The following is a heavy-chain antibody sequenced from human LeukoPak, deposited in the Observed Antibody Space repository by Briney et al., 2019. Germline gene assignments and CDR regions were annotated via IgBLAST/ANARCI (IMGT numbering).Heavy chain of an antibody. CDR2: ISAYNGNT. CDR3: AVGVAGTKGIDY. V-gene: IGHV1-18*01. D-gene: IGHD6-19*01. J-gene: IGHJ4*02. CDR1: GYTFTSYA. Sequence: ASVKVSCKASGYTFTSYAMNWVRQAPGQGLEWMGWISAYNGNTNYAQKLQGRVTMTTDTSTSTAYMELRSLRSDDTAVYYCAVGVAGTKGIDYWGQGTLVTVSS.